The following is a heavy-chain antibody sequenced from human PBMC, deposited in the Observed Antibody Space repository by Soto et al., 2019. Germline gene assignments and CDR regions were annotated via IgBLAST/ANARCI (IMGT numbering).Heavy chain of an antibody. D-gene: IGHD3-16*01. V-gene: IGHV3-13*01. CDR1: GFTFSSYD. CDR3: TRGADGFDY. Sequence: EVQLVESGGDLVQPGGSLRLSCAASGFTFSSYDFHWVRQATGKGLEWVSGIGTAGDTYYAGSVKGRFIMSRENGKNSLYLQMNSLRAGDTAVYYCTRGADGFDYLGQGTLVTVSS. CDR2: IGTAGDT. J-gene: IGHJ4*02.